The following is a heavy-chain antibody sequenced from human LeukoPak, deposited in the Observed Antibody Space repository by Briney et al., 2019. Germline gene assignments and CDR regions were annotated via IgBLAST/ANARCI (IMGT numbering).Heavy chain of an antibody. CDR1: GGSIRSYY. Sequence: SETLSLTCTVSGGSIRSYYWSWIRQPPGKGPEWIGYMYYGGSTNYNPALKSRVTISGDTSKNQFSLKLTSVTAADTAVYYCARVSGVGYSYGTADYWGQGTLVTVSS. CDR3: ARVSGVGYSYGTADY. V-gene: IGHV4-59*01. J-gene: IGHJ4*02. D-gene: IGHD5-18*01. CDR2: MYYGGST.